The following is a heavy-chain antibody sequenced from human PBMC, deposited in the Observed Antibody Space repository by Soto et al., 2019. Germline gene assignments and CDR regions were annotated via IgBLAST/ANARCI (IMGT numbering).Heavy chain of an antibody. CDR1: GGPVTNSSCY. CDR3: ARDNRVRGVIPKGIYYYGMDV. V-gene: IGHV4-61*01. J-gene: IGHJ6*02. Sequence: SETLSLTCTVSGGPVTNSSCYWGWIRQPPGKGLEWIGYIYYSGSTNYNPSLKSRVTISVDTSKNQFSLKLSSVTAADTAVYYCARDNRVRGVIPKGIYYYGMDVWGQGTTVTVSS. CDR2: IYYSGST. D-gene: IGHD3-10*01.